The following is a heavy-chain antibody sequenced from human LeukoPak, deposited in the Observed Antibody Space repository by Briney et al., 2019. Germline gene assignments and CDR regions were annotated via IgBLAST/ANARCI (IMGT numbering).Heavy chain of an antibody. CDR1: GFTFSSYW. CDR2: IKQDGSEK. CDR3: ARGLNYDSSGYYFEDDAFDI. Sequence: SGGSLRLSCAASGFTFSSYWMSWVRQAPGKGLEWVANIKQDGSEKYYVDSVKGRFTISRDNAKNSLYLQMNSLRAEDTAVYYCARGLNYDSSGYYFEDDAFDIWGQGTMVTVSS. D-gene: IGHD3-22*01. V-gene: IGHV3-7*01. J-gene: IGHJ3*02.